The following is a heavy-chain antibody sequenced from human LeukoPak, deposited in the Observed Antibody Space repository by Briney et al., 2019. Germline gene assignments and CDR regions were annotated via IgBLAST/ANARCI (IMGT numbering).Heavy chain of an antibody. Sequence: GGSLRLSRAASGFTFSSYGMHWVRQAPGKGLECVAFIRYDGSNKYYADSVKGRFTISRDNSKNTLYLQMNSLRAEDTAVYYCAKDPHDYSNYLNWFDPWGQGTLVTVSS. D-gene: IGHD4-11*01. J-gene: IGHJ5*02. V-gene: IGHV3-30*02. CDR3: AKDPHDYSNYLNWFDP. CDR2: IRYDGSNK. CDR1: GFTFSSYG.